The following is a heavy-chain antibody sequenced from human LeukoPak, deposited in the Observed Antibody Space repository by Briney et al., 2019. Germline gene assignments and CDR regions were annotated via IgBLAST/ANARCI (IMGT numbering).Heavy chain of an antibody. D-gene: IGHD6-19*01. CDR2: NYPGDSDT. CDR3: ARHGDSSGRPYYYYGMDV. CDR1: GYSFTSYW. V-gene: IGHV5-51*01. Sequence: GESLNISCKGSGYSFTSYWIGLLRQMPGKGLEWRGINYPGDSDTRYSPSFQGQVTISADKSISTAYLQWSSLKASDTAMYYCARHGDSSGRPYYYYGMDVWGQGTTVTVSS. J-gene: IGHJ6*02.